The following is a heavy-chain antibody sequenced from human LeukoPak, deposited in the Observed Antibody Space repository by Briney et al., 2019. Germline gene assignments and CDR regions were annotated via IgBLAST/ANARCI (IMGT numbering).Heavy chain of an antibody. J-gene: IGHJ3*02. D-gene: IGHD3-22*01. CDR3: AKLYEGYYDSSGYPPNGAFDI. Sequence: PGGSLRLSCAASGFTFSSHGMHWVRQAPGKGLEWVAVISYDGSNKYYADSVKGRFTISRDNSKNTLYLQMNSLRAEDTAVYYCAKLYEGYYDSSGYPPNGAFDIWGQGTTVTVSS. CDR1: GFTFSSHG. CDR2: ISYDGSNK. V-gene: IGHV3-30*18.